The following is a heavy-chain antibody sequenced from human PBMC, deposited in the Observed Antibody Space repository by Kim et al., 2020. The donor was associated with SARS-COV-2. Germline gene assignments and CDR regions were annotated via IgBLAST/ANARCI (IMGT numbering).Heavy chain of an antibody. J-gene: IGHJ6*02. D-gene: IGHD3-10*01. Sequence: SVKGRFMISRDNAKNCLYRQMNSLRAEDTAVYYCANEVGQSGRCYYHGMDVWGQGTTVIVS. CDR3: ANEVGQSGRCYYHGMDV. V-gene: IGHV3-9*01.